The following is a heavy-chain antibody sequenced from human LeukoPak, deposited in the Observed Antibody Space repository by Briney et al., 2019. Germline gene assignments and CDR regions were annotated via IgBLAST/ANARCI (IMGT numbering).Heavy chain of an antibody. CDR3: ARVGFYMGATDLDY. J-gene: IGHJ4*02. D-gene: IGHD1-26*01. Sequence: SETLSLTCTVSGGSISSSSYYRGWIRQPPGKGLEWIGSIYYSGSTYYNPSLKSRVTISVDTSKNQFSLKVSSVTAADTAVYYCARVGFYMGATDLDYWGQGTLVTVSS. V-gene: IGHV4-39*01. CDR1: GGSISSSSYY. CDR2: IYYSGST.